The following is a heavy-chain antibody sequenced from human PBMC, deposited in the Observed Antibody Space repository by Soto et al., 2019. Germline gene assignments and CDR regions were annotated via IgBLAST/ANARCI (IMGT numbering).Heavy chain of an antibody. J-gene: IGHJ6*02. CDR3: ARDRIAARPVYYYYGMDV. CDR2: ISSSSSYI. CDR1: GFTFSSYS. Sequence: GGSLRLSCAASGFTFSSYSMNWVRQAPGKGLEWVSSISSSSSYIYYADSVKGRFTISRDNAKNSLYLQMNSLRAEDTAVYYCARDRIAARPVYYYYGMDVWGQGTTVTVSS. V-gene: IGHV3-21*01. D-gene: IGHD6-6*01.